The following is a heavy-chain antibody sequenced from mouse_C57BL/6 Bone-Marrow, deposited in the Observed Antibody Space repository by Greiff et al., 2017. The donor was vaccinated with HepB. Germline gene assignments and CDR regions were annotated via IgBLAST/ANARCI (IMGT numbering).Heavy chain of an antibody. CDR2: IDPENGDT. D-gene: IGHD2-1*01. Sequence: DVQLQESGAELVRPGASVKLSCTASGFNIKDDYMHWVKQRPEQGLEWIGWIDPENGDTEYASKFQGKATITADTSSNTAYLQLSSLTSEDTAVYYCTTGKGSFAYWGQGTLVTVSA. V-gene: IGHV14-4*01. CDR1: GFNIKDDY. CDR3: TTGKGSFAY. J-gene: IGHJ3*01.